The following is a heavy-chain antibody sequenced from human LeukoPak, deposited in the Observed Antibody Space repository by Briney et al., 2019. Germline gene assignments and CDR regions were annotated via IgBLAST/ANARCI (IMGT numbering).Heavy chain of an antibody. CDR3: ASERTPSPYYGSGSYDRYYDY. V-gene: IGHV3-11*04. CDR2: ISSSGSTI. D-gene: IGHD3-10*01. CDR1: GFTISDYY. J-gene: IGHJ4*02. Sequence: PGGSLRLSCAASGFTISDYYMNWIRQAPGKGLEWVSYISSSGSTIYYADSVKGRFTLSRDTAKHSLYLRMNSLRPEDTAVYYCASERTPSPYYGSGSYDRYYDYWGQGTLVTVSS.